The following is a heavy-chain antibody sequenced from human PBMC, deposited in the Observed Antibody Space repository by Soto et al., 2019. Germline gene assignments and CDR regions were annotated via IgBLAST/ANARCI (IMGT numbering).Heavy chain of an antibody. CDR1: GGSFSGYY. D-gene: IGHD2-2*01. V-gene: IGHV4-34*01. CDR3: ARLPTLGYCSSTSCYGEAYWFDP. Sequence: QVQLQQWGAGLLKPSETLSLTCAVYGGSFSGYYWSWIRQPPGKGLEWIGEINHSGSTNYNPSLKSRVTISVDTSKNQFSRKLSSVTAADTAVYYCARLPTLGYCSSTSCYGEAYWFDPWGQGTLVTVSS. J-gene: IGHJ5*02. CDR2: INHSGST.